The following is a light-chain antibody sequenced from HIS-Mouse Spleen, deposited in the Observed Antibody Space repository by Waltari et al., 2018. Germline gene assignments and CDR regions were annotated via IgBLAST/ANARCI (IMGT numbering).Light chain of an antibody. CDR1: RSNIGRNT. Sequence: QSVLTQPLSASGTPGRRVTIPCSGSRSNIGRNTVNRYQQLPGTAPKLLIYSTNQRPSGVPDRFSGSTSGTSASLAISGLQSEDEADYYCAAWDDSLNGWVFGGGTKLTVL. V-gene: IGLV1-44*01. CDR2: STN. CDR3: AAWDDSLNGWV. J-gene: IGLJ3*02.